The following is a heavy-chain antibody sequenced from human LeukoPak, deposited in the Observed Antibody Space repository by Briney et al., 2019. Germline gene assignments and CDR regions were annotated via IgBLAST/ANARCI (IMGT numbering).Heavy chain of an antibody. D-gene: IGHD2-2*01. J-gene: IGHJ4*02. V-gene: IGHV3-30*02. Sequence: GRSLRLSCAASGFTFSSNGMHWVRQAAGKGLEWVAFIRYDGSNKFYADSVKGRFTISRDNSKNSLYLQMNSLRTEDMAVYYCAIPEGGYCSSTSCQAFDYWGQGTLVTVSS. CDR3: AIPEGGYCSSTSCQAFDY. CDR2: IRYDGSNK. CDR1: GFTFSSNG.